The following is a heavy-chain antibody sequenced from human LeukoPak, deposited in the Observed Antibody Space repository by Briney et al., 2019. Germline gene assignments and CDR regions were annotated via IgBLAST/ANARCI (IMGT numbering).Heavy chain of an antibody. CDR1: GFTFSSYW. CDR3: AKEQVHDYFDY. CDR2: MNIDGSEK. Sequence: TGGSLRLSCAASGFTFSSYWMGWVRQAPGKRLEWVANMNIDGSEKYYADSVKGRFTISRDNARNSVYLQMNSLRVEDTAVYYCAKEQVHDYFDYWGQGTLVTISS. V-gene: IGHV3-7*01. J-gene: IGHJ4*02.